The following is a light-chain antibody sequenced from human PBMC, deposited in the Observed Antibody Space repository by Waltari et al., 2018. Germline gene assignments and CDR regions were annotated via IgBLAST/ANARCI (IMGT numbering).Light chain of an antibody. CDR3: MQALATPG. J-gene: IGKJ3*01. CDR1: QSLLRNGDNY. V-gene: IGKV2-28*01. CDR2: LGS. Sequence: ETVVTQSPLSLSVSPGEPASISCRSSQSLLRNGDNYSDWSLQRPGQSPQLLIYLGSNRASGVPDRFSGSGSGTDFTLKISAVEGDDVGVYYCMQALATPGFGPGTKVELK.